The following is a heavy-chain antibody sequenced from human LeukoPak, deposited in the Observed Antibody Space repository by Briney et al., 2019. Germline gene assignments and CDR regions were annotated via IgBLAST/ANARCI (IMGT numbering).Heavy chain of an antibody. CDR3: AKSQGYCSSTSCRPYSSSWPFNY. CDR1: GFTFDDYA. Sequence: GGSLRLSCAASGFTFDDYAMRWVRQAPGKGLEWVSLISGDGGSTYYADSVKGRFTISRDNSKNSLYLQMNSLRIEDTALYYCAKSQGYCSSTSCRPYSSSWPFNYWGQGTLVTVSS. V-gene: IGHV3-43*02. J-gene: IGHJ4*02. D-gene: IGHD2-2*01. CDR2: ISGDGGST.